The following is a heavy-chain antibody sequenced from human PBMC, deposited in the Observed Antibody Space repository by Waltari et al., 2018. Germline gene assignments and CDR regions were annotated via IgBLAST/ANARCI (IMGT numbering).Heavy chain of an antibody. D-gene: IGHD5-12*01. CDR1: GGSFSGYY. CDR3: ARGRRDGYNRYWYFDL. Sequence: QVQLQQWGAGLLKPSETLSLTCAVYGGSFSGYYWSWIRQPPGKGLEWIGEINHSGSTNYNPSLKSRVTISVDTSKNQFSLKLSSVTAADTAVYYCARGRRDGYNRYWYFDLWGRGTLVTVSS. V-gene: IGHV4-34*01. CDR2: INHSGST. J-gene: IGHJ2*01.